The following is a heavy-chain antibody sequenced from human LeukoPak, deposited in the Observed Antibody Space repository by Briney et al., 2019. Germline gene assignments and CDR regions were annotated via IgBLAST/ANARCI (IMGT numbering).Heavy chain of an antibody. CDR1: GGSISPFY. Sequence: SETLSLTCTVSGGSISPFYWNWIRQPPGRGLEWIGYIYYTGGTSYSPFLNSRATISVDTSKNQISLKLNSVTAADTAVYYCARGRTVVANTGALDIWGQGTMVPVSS. CDR2: IYYTGGT. CDR3: ARGRTVVANTGALDI. D-gene: IGHD3-22*01. J-gene: IGHJ3*02. V-gene: IGHV4-59*12.